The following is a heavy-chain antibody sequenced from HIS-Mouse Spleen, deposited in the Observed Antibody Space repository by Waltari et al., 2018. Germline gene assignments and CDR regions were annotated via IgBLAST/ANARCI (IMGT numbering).Heavy chain of an antibody. CDR2: IYYSGST. Sequence: QLQLQESGPGLVKPSETLSLPCTVSGCLISSSSYYWGWIRQPPGKGLEWCGSIYYSGSTYYNPSLKSRVTISVETSKNQFSLKLSSVTAADTAVYYCAREIPYSSSWYDWYFDLWGRGTLVTVSS. CDR3: AREIPYSSSWYDWYFDL. J-gene: IGHJ2*01. D-gene: IGHD6-13*01. V-gene: IGHV4-39*07. CDR1: GCLISSSSYY.